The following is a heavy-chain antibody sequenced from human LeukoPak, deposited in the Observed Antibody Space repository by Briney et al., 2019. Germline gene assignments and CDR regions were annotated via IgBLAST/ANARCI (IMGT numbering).Heavy chain of an antibody. Sequence: ASVKVSCKVSGYTLTELSMHWVRQAPGKGLEWMGGFDPEDGETIYAQKFQGRVTMTEGTSTDTAYMERSSLRAEDTACSYCDTMGEQEYSNRWLFQDWGQGPLVTVSS. CDR2: FDPEDGET. J-gene: IGHJ1*01. V-gene: IGHV1-24*01. CDR3: DTMGEQEYSNRWLFQD. CDR1: GYTLTELS. D-gene: IGHD6-13*01.